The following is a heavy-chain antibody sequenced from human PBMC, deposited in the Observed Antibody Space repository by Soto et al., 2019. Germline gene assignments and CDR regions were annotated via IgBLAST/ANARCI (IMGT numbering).Heavy chain of an antibody. J-gene: IGHJ4*02. D-gene: IGHD3-3*01. Sequence: PSETLSLTCNVSGGSIITSRSYWAWIRQPPGKGLEWLANIFYSGSTYYNPSLASRVTVSVDTSKNQFSLKLSSVTAADTAVYYCAADFWSGKNWGQGTLVTVS. CDR2: IFYSGST. V-gene: IGHV4-39*07. CDR3: AADFWSGKN. CDR1: GGSIITSRSY.